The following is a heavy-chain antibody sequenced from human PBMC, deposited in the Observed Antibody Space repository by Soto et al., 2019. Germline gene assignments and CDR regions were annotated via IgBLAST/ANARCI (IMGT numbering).Heavy chain of an antibody. J-gene: IGHJ4*02. Sequence: GESLKISCKASGYSFANYWIGWVCQKPGKGLEWMGVIYPCDPETTYSPSFEGQVIISVDRSRGTAFLEWSSLKASDTAMYYCARPGAPADTVVYDFWGQGTQVTVSS. V-gene: IGHV5-51*01. CDR1: GYSFANYW. D-gene: IGHD5-18*01. CDR2: IYPCDPET. CDR3: ARPGAPADTVVYDF.